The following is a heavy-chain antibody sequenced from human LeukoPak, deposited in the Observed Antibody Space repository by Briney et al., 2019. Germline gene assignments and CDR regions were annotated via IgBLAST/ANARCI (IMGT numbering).Heavy chain of an antibody. D-gene: IGHD2-15*01. CDR3: AKDLVRDCSGGSCYGIDY. V-gene: IGHV3-30*18. CDR2: ISYDGSNK. Sequence: GRSLRLSCAASGFTFSSYGMHWVRQAPGKGLEWVAVISYDGSNKYYADSVKGRFTISRDNSKNTLYLQMNSLRAEDTAVYYCAKDLVRDCSGGSCYGIDYWGQGTLVTVPP. J-gene: IGHJ4*02. CDR1: GFTFSSYG.